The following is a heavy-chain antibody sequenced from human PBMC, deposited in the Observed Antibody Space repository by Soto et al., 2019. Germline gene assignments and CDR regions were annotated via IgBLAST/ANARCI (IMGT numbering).Heavy chain of an antibody. J-gene: IGHJ4*02. Sequence: PWGSLRLSCSASGFTFSSYGMHWFRQAPGKGLEWVAVISYDGSNKYYADSVKGRFTISRDNSKNTLYLQMNSLRAEDTAVYYCAKPAGGYFDYWGQGTLVTVSS. CDR2: ISYDGSNK. V-gene: IGHV3-30*18. CDR3: AKPAGGYFDY. CDR1: GFTFSSYG.